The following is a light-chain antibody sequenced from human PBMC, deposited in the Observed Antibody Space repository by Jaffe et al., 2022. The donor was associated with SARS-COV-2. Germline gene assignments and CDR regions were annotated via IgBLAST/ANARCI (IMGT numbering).Light chain of an antibody. CDR3: QRLNNYPPFT. Sequence: DIQLTQSPSFLSASVGDRVTITCRASQAINNYLAWYQQIPGKAPKLLIHSASTLQSGVPSRFSGSGSGTVFTLTINTLQPEDFGTYYCQRLNNYPPFTFGPGTTVDIK. J-gene: IGKJ3*01. CDR2: SAS. CDR1: QAINNY. V-gene: IGKV1-9*01.